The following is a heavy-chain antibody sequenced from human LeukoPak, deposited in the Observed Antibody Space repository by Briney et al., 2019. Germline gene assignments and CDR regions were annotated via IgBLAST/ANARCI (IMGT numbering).Heavy chain of an antibody. D-gene: IGHD1-26*01. CDR2: INPNSGGT. CDR1: GYTFTGYY. CDR3: ARGEERDYSGSYLGHGY. Sequence: ASVKVSCKASGYTFTGYYMHWVRQAPGQGLEWMGWINPNSGGTNYAQKFQGRVTMTRDTSISTAYMELSRLRSDDTAVYYCARGEERDYSGSYLGHGYWSQGTLVTVSS. V-gene: IGHV1-2*02. J-gene: IGHJ4*02.